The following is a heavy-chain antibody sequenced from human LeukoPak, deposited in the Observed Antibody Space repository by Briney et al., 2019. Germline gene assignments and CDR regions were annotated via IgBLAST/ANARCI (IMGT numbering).Heavy chain of an antibody. J-gene: IGHJ3*02. CDR1: GFTFSSYW. D-gene: IGHD2-21*01. CDR2: INSDGSST. V-gene: IGHV3-74*01. CDR3: ARVVESDAFDI. Sequence: PGGSLRLSCAAAGFTFSSYWMHWVRHAPGKGLVWVSRINSDGSSTSYADSVKGRFTISRDNAKNTLYLQMNSLRAEDTAVYYCARVVESDAFDIWGQGTMVTVSS.